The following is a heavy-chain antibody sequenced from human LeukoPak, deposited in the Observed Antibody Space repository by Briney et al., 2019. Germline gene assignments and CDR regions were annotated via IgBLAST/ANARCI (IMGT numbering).Heavy chain of an antibody. J-gene: IGHJ4*02. D-gene: IGHD4-11*01. CDR2: ITSSGNYL. CDR1: GFNFRRYH. Sequence: PGGSLRLSCAASGFNFRRYHMTWVRQAPGKGLDWVSSITSSGNYLYYADSVKGRFTISRDNANKSLYLQMEGLRADDTGIYYCVRDYSNSERGDYWGQGTLVIVSS. CDR3: VRDYSNSERGDY. V-gene: IGHV3-21*01.